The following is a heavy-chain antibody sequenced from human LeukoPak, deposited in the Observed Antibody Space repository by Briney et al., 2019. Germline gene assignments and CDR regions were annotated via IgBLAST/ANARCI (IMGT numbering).Heavy chain of an antibody. D-gene: IGHD1-26*01. Sequence: AGGSLRLSCAVSGFTFSTSAMQWVRQAPGKGLEFVSAITSNGDSTYYANSVQGRFTISRDNSENTLYLHMSSLRAEDMAVYYCARGGSNDYWGQGTLVTVSS. CDR3: ARGGSNDY. CDR2: ITSNGDST. J-gene: IGHJ4*02. CDR1: GFTFSTSA. V-gene: IGHV3-64*01.